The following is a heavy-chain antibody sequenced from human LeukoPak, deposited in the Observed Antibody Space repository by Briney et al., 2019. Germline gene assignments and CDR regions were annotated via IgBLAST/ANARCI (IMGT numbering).Heavy chain of an antibody. V-gene: IGHV4-34*01. D-gene: IGHD3-3*01. CDR2: INHSGST. Sequence: SETLSLTCAAYGGSFSGYYWSWIRQPPGKGLEWIGEINHSGSTNYNPSLKSRVTISVDTSKNQFSLKLSSVTAADTAVYYCARGLRLLRFLEWPQGFDYWGQGTLVTVSS. CDR3: ARGLRLLRFLEWPQGFDY. CDR1: GGSFSGYY. J-gene: IGHJ4*02.